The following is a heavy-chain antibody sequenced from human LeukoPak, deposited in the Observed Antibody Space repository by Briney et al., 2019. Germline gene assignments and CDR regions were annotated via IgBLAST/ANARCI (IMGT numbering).Heavy chain of an antibody. J-gene: IGHJ4*02. CDR3: ARRYCSSTSCSVSPNFDY. CDR2: IYPGDSDT. Sequence: GESLKISCKGSGYTFTNYWIVWVRQMPGKGLEWMGIIYPGDSDTRYSPSFQGQVTISADKSINTAYLQWSSLKASDTAMYYCARRYCSSTSCSVSPNFDYWGQGTLVTVSS. CDR1: GYTFTNYW. D-gene: IGHD2-2*01. V-gene: IGHV5-51*01.